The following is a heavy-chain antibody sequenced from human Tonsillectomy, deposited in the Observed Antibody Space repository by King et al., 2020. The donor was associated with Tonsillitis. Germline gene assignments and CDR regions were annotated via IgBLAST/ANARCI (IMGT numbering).Heavy chain of an antibody. CDR3: AREERYCSDTSCYEVPYYFDH. CDR2: ISSDGSNV. J-gene: IGHJ4*02. CDR1: GFIFSSHG. V-gene: IGHV3-48*01. D-gene: IGHD2-2*01. Sequence: VQLVESGGGLVQPGGSLRLSCAASGFIFSSHGMNWVRQAPGKGLEWVSHISSDGSNVIFADSVRGRFTLSRDNAKDSLYLQMNSLRAEDTAVYYCAREERYCSDTSCYEVPYYFDHWGQGTLVIVSS.